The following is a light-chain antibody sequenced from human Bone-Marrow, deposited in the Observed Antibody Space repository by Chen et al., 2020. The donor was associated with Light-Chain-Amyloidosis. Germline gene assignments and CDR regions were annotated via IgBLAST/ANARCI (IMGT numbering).Light chain of an antibody. CDR1: QSVSSN. J-gene: IGKJ1*01. V-gene: IGKV3-15*01. CDR2: GAS. CDR3: QQYNNWPRA. Sequence: EIVMTQSPATLSVPTGERATLSCRASQSVSSNLAWYQQKPGQAPRLLIYGASTRATGIPARFSRSGSGTEFTLTLSSLQSEDFSVYYCQQYNNWPRAFGQGTKVEIK.